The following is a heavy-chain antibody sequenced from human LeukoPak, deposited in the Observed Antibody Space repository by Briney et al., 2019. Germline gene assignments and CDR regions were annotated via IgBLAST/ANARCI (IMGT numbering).Heavy chain of an antibody. CDR1: GFTFCSSS. CDR3: ARGYSDDFWSGHYTGLDL. D-gene: IGHD3-3*01. CDR2: ICSVSSLI. V-gene: IGHV3-21*01. J-gene: IGHJ4*02. Sequence: GGSLRLSCAASGFTFCSSSMIWVRDAPGKGLEWVSYICSVSSLIYNADSVKGRFNISRDNAKNSLVLQMNSLRAEDTAVYYCARGYSDDFWSGHYTGLDLGAQGTLVSVSS.